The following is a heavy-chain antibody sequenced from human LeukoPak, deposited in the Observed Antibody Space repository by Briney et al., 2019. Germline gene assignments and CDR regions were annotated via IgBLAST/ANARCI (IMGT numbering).Heavy chain of an antibody. D-gene: IGHD1-1*01. V-gene: IGHV3-7*04. J-gene: IGHJ4*02. Sequence: GGSLRLSCAVSGFSFSNFWMSWVRQAPGRGLEWVANIHPEGNEKYHVESVKGRFTISRDNTKNLLFLQMNGLRVEDTAVYYYARGDDSSGDHWGKETLVTVSS. CDR2: IHPEGNEK. CDR1: GFSFSNFW. CDR3: ARGDDSSGDH.